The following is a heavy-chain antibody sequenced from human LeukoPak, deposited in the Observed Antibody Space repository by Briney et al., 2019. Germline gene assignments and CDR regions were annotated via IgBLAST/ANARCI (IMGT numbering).Heavy chain of an antibody. J-gene: IGHJ6*03. Sequence: SETLSLTCTVSGGSISSYYWSWLRQPPGKGLEGIGYIYYSGGTDYNPSLKRRVTISVDTSKNQCSLKLSSVTAADTAVYYCAGTYYGFWSGYYPHYYYYYMDVWGKGTTVTVSS. CDR3: AGTYYGFWSGYYPHYYYYYMDV. D-gene: IGHD3-3*01. V-gene: IGHV4-59*01. CDR1: GGSISSYY. CDR2: IYYSGGT.